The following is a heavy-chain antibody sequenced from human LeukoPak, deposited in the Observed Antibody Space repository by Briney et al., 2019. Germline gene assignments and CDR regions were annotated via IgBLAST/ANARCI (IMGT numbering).Heavy chain of an antibody. V-gene: IGHV4-31*03. CDR3: ARVWGSSWFRGYYYYGMDV. CDR2: IYYSGST. D-gene: IGHD6-13*01. CDR1: GGSISSGGYY. Sequence: SQTLSLTCTVSGGSISSGGYYWSWIRQHPGKGLEWIGYIYYSGSTYYNPSLKSRVTISVDTSKNQFSLKLSSVTAADTAVYYCARVWGSSWFRGYYYYGMDVWGQGTTVTVSS. J-gene: IGHJ6*02.